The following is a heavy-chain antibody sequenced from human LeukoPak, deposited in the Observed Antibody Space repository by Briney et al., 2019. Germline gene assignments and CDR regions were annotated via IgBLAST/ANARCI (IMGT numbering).Heavy chain of an antibody. CDR2: INQRGGEK. D-gene: IGHD2-2*01. V-gene: IGHV3-7*03. CDR1: GFIFSNYW. J-gene: IGHJ4*02. CDR3: ARLVVPPGNRGWYYEH. Sequence: GGSLRLSCAASGFIFSNYWMAWVRQGPGEGPEWVANINQRGGEKYYVDSVRGRFTISRDNAKNSLELQMNSLRVEDTAIYYCARLVVPPGNRGWYYEHWGQGTLVTVSS.